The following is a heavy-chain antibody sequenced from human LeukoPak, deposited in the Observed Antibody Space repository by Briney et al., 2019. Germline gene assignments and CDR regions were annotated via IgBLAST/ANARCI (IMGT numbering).Heavy chain of an antibody. V-gene: IGHV3-53*01. Sequence: GGSLRLSCAASGFTVSSSYMSWVRQAPGKGLEWVSVIYSAGSTYYADSVKGRFTISRDNSKNTLYLQMNSLRAEDTAVYYCARGTKYNWNYGGYYFDYWGQGTLVTVSS. CDR1: GFTVSSSY. J-gene: IGHJ4*02. D-gene: IGHD1-7*01. CDR3: ARGTKYNWNYGGYYFDY. CDR2: IYSAGST.